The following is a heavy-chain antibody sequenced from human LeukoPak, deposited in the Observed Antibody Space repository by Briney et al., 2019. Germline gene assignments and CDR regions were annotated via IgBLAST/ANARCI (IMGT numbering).Heavy chain of an antibody. D-gene: IGHD4-17*01. CDR3: ARLFGGVTTFDY. CDR1: GFTFSAFW. Sequence: GGSLRLSCAASGFTFSAFWMSWVRQGPGKGLEWVASIKPDGSDSHHVDSVMGRFAISRDNAKNLLYLQMNSLSAEDTAVYYCARLFGGVTTFDYWGQGALVTVSS. V-gene: IGHV3-7*01. CDR2: IKPDGSDS. J-gene: IGHJ4*02.